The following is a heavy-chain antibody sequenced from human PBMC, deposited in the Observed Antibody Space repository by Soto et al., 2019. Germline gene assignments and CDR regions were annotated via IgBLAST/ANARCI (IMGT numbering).Heavy chain of an antibody. CDR2: ISGSGGST. D-gene: IGHD2-2*02. J-gene: IGHJ6*02. CDR3: TSGLVVPAAIFYYYGMDV. CDR1: GFTFSSYA. V-gene: IGHV3-23*01. Sequence: GGSLRLSCAASGFTFSSYAMSWVRQVPGKGLEWVSAISGSGGSTYYADSVKGRFTISRDNSKNTLYLQMNSLRAEDTAVYYCTSGLVVPAAIFYYYGMDVWGQGTTVTVSS.